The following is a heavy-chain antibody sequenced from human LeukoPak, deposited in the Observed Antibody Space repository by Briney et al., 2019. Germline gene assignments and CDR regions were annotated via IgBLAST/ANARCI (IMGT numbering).Heavy chain of an antibody. CDR1: GFTFSSYW. Sequence: GGSLRLSCAASGFTFSSYWMSWVRQAPGKGLEWVANIKQDGSEKYYVDSVKGRFTISRDNAKNSLYLQMNSLRAEDTAVYYCASSGYSSGWYDYFDYWGQGTLVTVSS. CDR2: IKQDGSEK. V-gene: IGHV3-7*01. J-gene: IGHJ4*02. D-gene: IGHD6-19*01. CDR3: ASSGYSSGWYDYFDY.